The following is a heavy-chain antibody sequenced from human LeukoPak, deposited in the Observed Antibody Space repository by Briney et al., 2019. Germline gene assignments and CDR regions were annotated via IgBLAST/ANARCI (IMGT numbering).Heavy chain of an antibody. CDR2: IRYDGSNK. Sequence: GGSLRLPCAASGFTFSSYGMHWVRQAPGKGLEWVAFIRYDGSNKYYADSVKGRFTISRDNSKNTLYLQMNSLRAEDTAVYYCAKEDGGSSGWYYYFDYWGQGTLVTVSS. CDR3: AKEDGGSSGWYYYFDY. V-gene: IGHV3-30*02. CDR1: GFTFSSYG. D-gene: IGHD6-19*01. J-gene: IGHJ4*02.